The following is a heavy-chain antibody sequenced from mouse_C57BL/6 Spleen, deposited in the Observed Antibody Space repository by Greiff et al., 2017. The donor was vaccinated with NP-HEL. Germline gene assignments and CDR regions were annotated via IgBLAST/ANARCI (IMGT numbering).Heavy chain of an antibody. Sequence: QVQLKESGPGILQSSQTLSLTCSFSGFSLSTSGMGVSWIRQPSGKGLEWLAHIYWDDDKRYNPSLKSRLTISKDTSRNQVFLKITSVDTADTATYYCARRKEVYGYDDAMDYWGQGTSVTVSS. CDR3: ARRKEVYGYDDAMDY. CDR1: GFSLSTSGMG. J-gene: IGHJ4*01. CDR2: IYWDDDK. V-gene: IGHV8-12*01. D-gene: IGHD2-2*01.